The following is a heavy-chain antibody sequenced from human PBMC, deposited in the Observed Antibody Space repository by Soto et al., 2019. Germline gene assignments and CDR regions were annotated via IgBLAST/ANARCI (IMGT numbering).Heavy chain of an antibody. CDR3: AKDWGTTGDGLLKGFLDV. J-gene: IGHJ2*01. CDR1: GFSFSQTA. Sequence: QVQLVESGGGVAQPGRSLRLSCTASGFSFSQTAIHCVRQTPDKGLEWVAIIWYDGSEQYYADSVKGRFTISRDNSKNTVYLQMNSLRVDDTSVYYCAKDWGTTGDGLLKGFLDVWGRGTQVTVSS. CDR2: IWYDGSEQ. V-gene: IGHV3-33*06. D-gene: IGHD7-27*01.